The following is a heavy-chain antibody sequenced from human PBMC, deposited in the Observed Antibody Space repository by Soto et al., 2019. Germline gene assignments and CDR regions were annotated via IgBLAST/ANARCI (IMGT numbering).Heavy chain of an antibody. Sequence: QVQLQESGPGLVKPSQTLSLTCTVSGGSITSSGYYWSWIRQHPGEGLEWIGLTSHSGSTSYNPSRKSRVTISVATSSNQFCLNLKSVTAADTAVYYCARGGGSTKVDYWGQGTLVTVSP. CDR1: GGSITSSGYY. D-gene: IGHD2-2*01. CDR2: TSHSGST. V-gene: IGHV4-31*03. CDR3: ARGGGSTKVDY. J-gene: IGHJ4*02.